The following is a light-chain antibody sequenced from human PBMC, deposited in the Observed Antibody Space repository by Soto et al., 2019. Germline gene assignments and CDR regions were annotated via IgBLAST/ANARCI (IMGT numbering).Light chain of an antibody. CDR3: QQYNTFPVA. CDR1: QDIDIF. CDR2: DAS. J-gene: IGKJ2*01. V-gene: IGKV1-33*01. Sequence: DIQLTQSPSSLSASVGDRVTITCQASQDIDIFLNWYHQKPGKAPNLLIFDASTLETGVPSRFSGSGSGTDFSLNINSLQPEDIGTYYCQQYNTFPVAFGQGTKLQIK.